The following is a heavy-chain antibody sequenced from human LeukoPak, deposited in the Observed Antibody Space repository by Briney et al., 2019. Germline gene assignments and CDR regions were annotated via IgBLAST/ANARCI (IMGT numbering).Heavy chain of an antibody. V-gene: IGHV4-61*02. CDR2: IYTSGST. J-gene: IGHJ4*02. CDR1: GGSISSGSYY. D-gene: IGHD3-10*01. Sequence: PSETLSLTCTVSGGSISSGSYYWSWIRQPAGKGLEWIGCIYTSGSTNYNPSLKSRVTISVDTSKNQFSLKLSSVTAADTAVYYCARDSPGYYGSGSYYFDYWGQGTLVTVSS. CDR3: ARDSPGYYGSGSYYFDY.